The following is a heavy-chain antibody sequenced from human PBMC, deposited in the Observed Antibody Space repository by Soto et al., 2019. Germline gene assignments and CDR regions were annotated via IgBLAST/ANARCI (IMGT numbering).Heavy chain of an antibody. CDR3: RRDASRDSGARGWCDP. CDR1: GFTFRSFT. D-gene: IGHD6-25*01. CDR2: ISSNSAYI. V-gene: IGHV3-21*02. J-gene: IGHJ5*02. Sequence: EVQLVESGGGLVKPGGSLRLSCAASGFTFRSFTMNWVRQAPGKGLEWVSTISSNSAYIYYTDALRGRFTISRDNAKNTLHLQMNGLRAEDTGVYYFRRDASRDSGARGWCDPWGRGSLVTVCS.